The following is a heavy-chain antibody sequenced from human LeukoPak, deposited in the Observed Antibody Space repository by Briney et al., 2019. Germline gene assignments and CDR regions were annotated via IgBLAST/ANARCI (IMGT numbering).Heavy chain of an antibody. J-gene: IGHJ4*02. Sequence: KPGGSLRLSCAASGFTFSSYSMNWARQAPGKGLEWVSSISSSSSYIYYADSVKGRFTISRDNAKNSLYLQMSSLRAEDTAVYYCARGPTRIFDYWGQGILVTVSS. V-gene: IGHV3-21*01. CDR3: ARGPTRIFDY. CDR2: ISSSSSYI. CDR1: GFTFSSYS.